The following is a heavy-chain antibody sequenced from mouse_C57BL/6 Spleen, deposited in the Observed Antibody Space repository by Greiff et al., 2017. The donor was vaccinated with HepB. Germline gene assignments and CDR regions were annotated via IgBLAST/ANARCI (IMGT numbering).Heavy chain of an antibody. CDR3: ARDRGTTVVANHYYAMDY. J-gene: IGHJ4*01. D-gene: IGHD1-1*01. V-gene: IGHV5-4*01. CDR1: GFTFSSYA. CDR2: ISDGGSYT. Sequence: EVQLQESGGGLVKPGGSLKLSCAASGFTFSSYAMSWVRQTPEKRLEWVATISDGGSYTYYPDNVKGRFTISRDNAKNNLYLQMSHLKSEDTAMYYCARDRGTTVVANHYYAMDYWGQGTSVTVSS.